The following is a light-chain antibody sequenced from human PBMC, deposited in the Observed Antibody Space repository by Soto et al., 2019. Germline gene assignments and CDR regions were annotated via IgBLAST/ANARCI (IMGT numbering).Light chain of an antibody. V-gene: IGKV1-33*01. CDR3: QQYDGLPPYT. Sequence: DIQMTQSPSSLSASVGDRVTITCQASQDIKDFLNWYQQKPGKAPKLLIYDASNLEPGLPSRFSGRGSGTDFTFTIASLQPEDIATYYCQQYDGLPPYTFGQGTKLEIK. CDR2: DAS. CDR1: QDIKDF. J-gene: IGKJ2*01.